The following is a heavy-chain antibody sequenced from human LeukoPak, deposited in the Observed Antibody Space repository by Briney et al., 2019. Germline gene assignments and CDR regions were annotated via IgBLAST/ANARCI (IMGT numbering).Heavy chain of an antibody. V-gene: IGHV4-4*02. D-gene: IGHD3-22*01. Sequence: SGTLSLTCAVSGGSISSSNWWSWVRQPPGKGLEWIGEIYHSGSTNYNPSLKSRVTISVDKSKNQFSLKLSSVTAADTAVYYCARVRDYDSSGYLDYWGQGTLVTVSS. CDR1: GGSISSSNW. CDR2: IYHSGST. CDR3: ARVRDYDSSGYLDY. J-gene: IGHJ4*02.